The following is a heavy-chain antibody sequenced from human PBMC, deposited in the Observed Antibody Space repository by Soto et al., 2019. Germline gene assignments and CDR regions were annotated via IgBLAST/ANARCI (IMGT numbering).Heavy chain of an antibody. CDR3: ARRRSGYFLHLSVFDP. CDR2: IYYSGST. J-gene: IGHJ5*02. V-gene: IGHV4-59*08. Sequence: QVQLQESGPGLVKPSETLSLTCTVSGGSISSYYWSWIRQPPGKGLEWIGYIYYSGSTNYNPSLKSRVTISVDTSKNQLSLKLSSVTAADTAVYYCARRRSGYFLHLSVFDPWGQGTLATVSS. D-gene: IGHD3-3*01. CDR1: GGSISSYY.